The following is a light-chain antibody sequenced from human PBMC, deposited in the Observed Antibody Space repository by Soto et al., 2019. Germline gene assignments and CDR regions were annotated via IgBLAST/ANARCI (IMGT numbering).Light chain of an antibody. V-gene: IGKV3-20*01. CDR3: QQHGRSPPSWT. CDR2: GAS. J-gene: IGKJ1*01. CDR1: QSVTNNY. Sequence: ETVLTQSPGTLSLSPGERATLFCRASQSVTNNYLAWYQHKPGQAPRLLIYGASSRATGIPDRFSGSGSGTDFTLTISRLEHEDFAVYYCQQHGRSPPSWTFGQGTKVEIK.